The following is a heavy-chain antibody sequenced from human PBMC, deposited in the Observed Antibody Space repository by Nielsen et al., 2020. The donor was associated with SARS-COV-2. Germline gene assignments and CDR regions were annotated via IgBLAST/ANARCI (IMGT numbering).Heavy chain of an antibody. CDR3: AREEGGRREAFDI. CDR2: INPSGGST. D-gene: IGHD3-16*01. J-gene: IGHJ3*02. CDR1: GYTFTSYY. V-gene: IGHV1-46*01. Sequence: ASVKVSCKASGYTFTSYYMHWVRQAPGQGLEWMGIINPSGGSTSYAQKFQGRVTMTRDTSISTVYMELNRLRSDDTAMYYCAREEGGRREAFDIWGQGTMVTASA.